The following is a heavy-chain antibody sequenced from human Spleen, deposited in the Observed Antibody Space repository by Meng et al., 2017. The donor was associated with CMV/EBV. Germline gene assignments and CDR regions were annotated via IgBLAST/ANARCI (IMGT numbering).Heavy chain of an antibody. J-gene: IGHJ5*02. V-gene: IGHV4-34*01. CDR2: INHSGGT. D-gene: IGHD2-2*01. Sequence: SETLSLTCVVYGGSLSGYYWSWIRQPPGKGLEWMGEINHSGGTNYNPSLKSRVTISVDPSKNHFSLKLSSVTAADTAVYYCARGGLVVPAGLKGVWFNPWGQGTLVTVSS. CDR3: ARGGLVVPAGLKGVWFNP. CDR1: GGSLSGYY.